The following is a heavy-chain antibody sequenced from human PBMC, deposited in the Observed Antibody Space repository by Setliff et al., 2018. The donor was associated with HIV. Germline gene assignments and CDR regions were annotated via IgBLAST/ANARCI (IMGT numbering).Heavy chain of an antibody. J-gene: IGHJ4*02. Sequence: SETLSLTCGLYGGPLSGYCWTWIRQSPSGLEWIGEINHRGIANSSPSLKSRVTISIDTSKNQFSLRLTSVTAADTALYYCARAQIAAPRPYEYWGQGTLVTVSS. V-gene: IGHV4-34*01. CDR3: ARAQIAAPRPYEY. D-gene: IGHD6-6*01. CDR1: GGPLSGYC. CDR2: INHRGIA.